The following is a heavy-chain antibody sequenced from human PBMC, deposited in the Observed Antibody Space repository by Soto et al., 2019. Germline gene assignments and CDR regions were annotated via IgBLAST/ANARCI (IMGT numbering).Heavy chain of an antibody. CDR2: ISYDGSNK. CDR1: LFTLSSYC. D-gene: IGHD3-3*01. Sequence: PVWSLKLSCSTSLFTLSSYCMYLVPPSPLKLVVFLAVISYDGSNKYYADSVKGRFTISRDNSKNTLYLQMNSLRAEDTAVYYCAKTYYDFWSGYYGRGSGMDVWGQGTTVTVSS. J-gene: IGHJ6*02. V-gene: IGHV3-30*18. CDR3: AKTYYDFWSGYYGRGSGMDV.